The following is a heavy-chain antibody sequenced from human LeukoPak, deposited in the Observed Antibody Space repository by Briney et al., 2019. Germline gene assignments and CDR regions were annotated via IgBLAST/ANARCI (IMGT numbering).Heavy chain of an antibody. Sequence: GGSLRLSCAASGFTFSSYSMNWVRQAPGKGLEWVSSISSSSSFIYYADSVKGRFTISRDNAKNSLYLQMNSLRAEDTAVYYCARDRSRGLLDAFDIWGQGTMVTVSS. CDR1: GFTFSSYS. J-gene: IGHJ3*02. D-gene: IGHD5-18*01. CDR3: ARDRSRGLLDAFDI. CDR2: ISSSSSFI. V-gene: IGHV3-21*01.